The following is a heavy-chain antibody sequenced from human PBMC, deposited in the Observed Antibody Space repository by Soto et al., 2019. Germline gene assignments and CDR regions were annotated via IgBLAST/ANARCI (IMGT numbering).Heavy chain of an antibody. V-gene: IGHV1-46*01. Sequence: QVQLVQSGAELKKPGASVKVSCKASGYTFTSYYMHWVRQAPGQGLEWMGIINPSGGSTSYAQKFQRRVTMTRDTSTSTVYMELSSLRSEDAAVYYCARERLYSGSAGGLDVWGQGTTVTVSS. D-gene: IGHD5-12*01. CDR1: GYTFTSYY. CDR3: ARERLYSGSAGGLDV. CDR2: INPSGGST. J-gene: IGHJ6*02.